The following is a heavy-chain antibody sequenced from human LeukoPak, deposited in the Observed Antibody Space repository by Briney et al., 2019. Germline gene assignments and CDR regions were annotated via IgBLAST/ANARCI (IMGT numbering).Heavy chain of an antibody. CDR2: IKEDGSDK. CDR3: ARDQWRLFDY. CDR1: GFTFSSYG. Sequence: PGGSLRLSCAASGFTFSSYGMHWVRQAPGKGLEWVASIKEDGSDKYYVDSVKGRFTISRDNAKNLLYLQMNSLRAEDTTVYYCARDQWRLFDYWGQGTLVTVSS. D-gene: IGHD2-21*02. J-gene: IGHJ4*02. V-gene: IGHV3-7*04.